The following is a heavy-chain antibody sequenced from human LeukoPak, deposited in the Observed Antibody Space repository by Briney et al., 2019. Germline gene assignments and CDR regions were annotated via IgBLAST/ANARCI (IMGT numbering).Heavy chain of an antibody. V-gene: IGHV1-69*05. D-gene: IGHD6-6*01. CDR2: IIPIFGTA. Sequence: SVKVSCKASGGTFSSYAISWVRQAPGQGLEWMGGIIPIFGTANYAQKFQGRVTITTDESTSTAYMELSRLRSDDTAVYYCASGDVSSSGYWGQGTLVTVSS. CDR3: ASGDVSSSGY. CDR1: GGTFSSYA. J-gene: IGHJ4*02.